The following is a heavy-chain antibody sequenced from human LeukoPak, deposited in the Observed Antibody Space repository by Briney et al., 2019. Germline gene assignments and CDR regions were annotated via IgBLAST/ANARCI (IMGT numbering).Heavy chain of an antibody. CDR3: ARDWGRRYSSGWYGDFDY. CDR2: ISYDGSNK. CDR1: GFTFSSYA. Sequence: GGSLRLSCAASGFTFSSYAMHWVRQAPGKGLEWVAVISYDGSNKYYADSVKGRFTISRDNSKNTLYLQMNSLRPEDTAVYYCARDWGRRYSSGWYGDFDYWGQGTLVTVSS. J-gene: IGHJ4*02. V-gene: IGHV3-30-3*01. D-gene: IGHD6-19*01.